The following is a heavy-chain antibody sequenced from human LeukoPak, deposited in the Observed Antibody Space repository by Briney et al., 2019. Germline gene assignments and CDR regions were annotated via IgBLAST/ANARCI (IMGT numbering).Heavy chain of an antibody. J-gene: IGHJ4*02. CDR1: GFTFSSYG. CDR3: AKDRRELARTVFDY. D-gene: IGHD1-26*01. CDR2: IRYDGSNK. Sequence: GGSLRLSCAAAGFTFSSYGMHWVRQAPGKGLEWVAFIRYDGSNKYYADSVKGRFTISRDNSKNTLYLQMNSLRAEDTAVYYCAKDRRELARTVFDYWGQGTLVTVSS. V-gene: IGHV3-30*02.